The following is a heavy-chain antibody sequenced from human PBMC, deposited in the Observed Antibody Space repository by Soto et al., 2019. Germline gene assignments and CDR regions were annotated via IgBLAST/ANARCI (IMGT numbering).Heavy chain of an antibody. CDR1: GASISDYY. V-gene: IGHV4-59*01. CDR2: IYYSGST. Sequence: SETLSLTCTASGASISDYYWSWIRQPPGKGLEWIGYIYYSGSTNYNPSLKSRVTISQDTSKNQFSLNLSSVTAADAAVYYCARDSTDHWFDPWGQGILVTVSS. J-gene: IGHJ5*02. CDR3: ARDSTDHWFDP.